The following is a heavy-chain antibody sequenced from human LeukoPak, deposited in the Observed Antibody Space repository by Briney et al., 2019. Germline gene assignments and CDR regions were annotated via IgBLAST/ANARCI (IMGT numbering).Heavy chain of an antibody. J-gene: IGHJ4*02. CDR2: ISAYNGNT. CDR3: AREKIEDCGGDCYSGFDY. CDR1: GGTFSSYA. Sequence: ASVKVSCKASGGTFSSYAISWVRQAPGQGLEWMGWISAYNGNTNYAQKFQGRVTITADESTSTAYMELSSLRSEDTAVYYCAREKIEDCGGDCYSGFDYWGQGTLVTVLS. V-gene: IGHV1-69*13. D-gene: IGHD2-21*02.